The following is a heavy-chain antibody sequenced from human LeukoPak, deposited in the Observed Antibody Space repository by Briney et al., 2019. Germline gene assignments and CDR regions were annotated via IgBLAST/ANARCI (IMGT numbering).Heavy chain of an antibody. D-gene: IGHD3-16*01. CDR1: GFTFTSYS. Sequence: GGSLRLSCAASGFTFTSYSMNWVRQAPGKGLEWVSTISGGGGSTYYADSVKGRFTISRDNSKNTLYLQVNSLRAEDTAVYYCVRDDWGPGDHWGQGTLVTVSS. J-gene: IGHJ5*02. CDR3: VRDDWGPGDH. CDR2: ISGGGGST. V-gene: IGHV3-23*01.